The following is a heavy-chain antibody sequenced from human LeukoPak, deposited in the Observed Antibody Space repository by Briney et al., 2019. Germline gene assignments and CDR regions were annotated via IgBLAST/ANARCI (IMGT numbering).Heavy chain of an antibody. V-gene: IGHV3-23*01. J-gene: IGHJ4*02. CDR1: GFTFSSYS. CDR2: ISGSGGST. Sequence: GGSLRLSCAASGFTFSSYSMNWVRQAPGKGLEWVSAISGSGGSTYYADSVKGRFTISRDNSKNTLYLQMNSLRAEDTAVYYCAKGSLQWLSDPPDYWGQGTLVTVSS. CDR3: AKGSLQWLSDPPDY. D-gene: IGHD6-19*01.